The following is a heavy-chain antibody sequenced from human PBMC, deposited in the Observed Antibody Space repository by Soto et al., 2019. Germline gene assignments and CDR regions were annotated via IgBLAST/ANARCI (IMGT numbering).Heavy chain of an antibody. CDR3: ARDGDGYYGAFDI. Sequence: SVKVSCKASGGTFSSYAISWVRQAPGQGLEWMGGIIPIFGTANYAQKFQGRVTITADKSTSTAYMELSSLRSEDTAVYYCARDGDGYYGAFDIWGQGTMVTVSS. J-gene: IGHJ3*02. CDR2: IIPIFGTA. V-gene: IGHV1-69*06. CDR1: GGTFSSYA. D-gene: IGHD2-21*02.